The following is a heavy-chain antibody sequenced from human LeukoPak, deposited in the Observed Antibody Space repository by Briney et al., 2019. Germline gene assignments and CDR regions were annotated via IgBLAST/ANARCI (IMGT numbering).Heavy chain of an antibody. CDR3: ARGGTYYYDSSGYYFLDY. CDR1: GYIFTTYF. CDR2: ISAYNGNT. D-gene: IGHD3-22*01. V-gene: IGHV1-18*04. J-gene: IGHJ4*02. Sequence: ASVKVSCKASGYIFTTYFMHWLRQAPGQGLEWMGWISAYNGNTNYAQKLQGRVTMTTDTSTSTAYVELRSLRSDDTAVYYCARGGTYYYDSSGYYFLDYWGQGTLVTVSS.